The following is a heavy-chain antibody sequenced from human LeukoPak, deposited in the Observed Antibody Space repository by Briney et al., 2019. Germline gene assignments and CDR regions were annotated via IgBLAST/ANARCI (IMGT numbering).Heavy chain of an antibody. J-gene: IGHJ4*02. D-gene: IGHD4-11*01. CDR1: GFTFSTYS. Sequence: GGSLRLSCAASGFTFSTYSMNWVRQAPGKRLEWVSYISSSISSIYYADSVKGRFTISRDNAKNSLYLQMNSLRAEDTAVYYCAKDRDYKGFDYWGQGTLVTVSS. CDR2: ISSSISSI. CDR3: AKDRDYKGFDY. V-gene: IGHV3-48*01.